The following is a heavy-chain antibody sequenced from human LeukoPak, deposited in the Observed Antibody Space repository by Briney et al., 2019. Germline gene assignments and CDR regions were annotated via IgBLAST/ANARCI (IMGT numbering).Heavy chain of an antibody. V-gene: IGHV3-7*01. J-gene: IGHJ4*02. CDR2: IKQDGSEK. CDR1: GFTFSSYW. D-gene: IGHD1-26*01. Sequence: GGSLRLSCAASGFTFSSYWMSWVRQAPGKGLEWVANIKQDGSEKYYVDSVKGRFTISRDNAKNSLYLQMNSLRAEDTGVYYCTRDPTVGAPDYFDYWGQGTLVTVSS. CDR3: TRDPTVGAPDYFDY.